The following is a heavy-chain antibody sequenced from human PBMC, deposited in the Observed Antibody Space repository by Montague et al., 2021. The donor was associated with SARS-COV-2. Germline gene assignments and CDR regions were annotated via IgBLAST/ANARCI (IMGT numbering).Heavy chain of an antibody. V-gene: IGHV4-59*01. D-gene: IGHD3-10*01. Sequence: SETLSLTCTASGDSISDYYWSWIRQPPGMGLEWIGYIFRSGATNYNPPLKSRVIISLDTSKSQFSLRLSSVTAADTAIYYCARTSRGSRYFYGVDGWGQGTTVTVSS. CDR2: IFRSGAT. CDR1: GDSISDYY. J-gene: IGHJ6*02. CDR3: ARTSRGSRYFYGVDG.